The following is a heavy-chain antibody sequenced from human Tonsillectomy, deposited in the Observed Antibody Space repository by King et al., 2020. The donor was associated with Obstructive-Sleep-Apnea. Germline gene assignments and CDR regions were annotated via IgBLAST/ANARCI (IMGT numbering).Heavy chain of an antibody. V-gene: IGHV3-7*01. J-gene: IGHJ5*02. CDR2: IKQDGSEK. Sequence: VQLVESGGGLVQPGGSLRLSCAASGFTFSSSWMSWVRQAPGKGLEWVANIKQDGSEKYYVDSVKGRFTISRDNAKNSLYLQMNSLRAEDTAVYYCARVWTRCTKEKWFDPWGQGTLVTVSS. CDR1: GFTFSSSW. CDR3: ARVWTRCTKEKWFDP. D-gene: IGHD2-8*01.